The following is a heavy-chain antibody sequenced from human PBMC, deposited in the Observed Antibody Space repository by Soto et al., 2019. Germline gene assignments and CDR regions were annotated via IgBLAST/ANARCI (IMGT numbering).Heavy chain of an antibody. CDR1: GFTFSSYA. D-gene: IGHD3-22*01. CDR3: AKKYYYGSSGYHWDY. V-gene: IGHV3-23*01. Sequence: GSLRLSCATSGFTFSSYAMSWVRQAPGKGLEWVSAITGTGGSTYYADSVKGRFTISRDNSKNTVYLQMNSLRAEDTAIYYCAKKYYYGSSGYHWDYWGQGTLVTVSS. J-gene: IGHJ4*02. CDR2: ITGTGGST.